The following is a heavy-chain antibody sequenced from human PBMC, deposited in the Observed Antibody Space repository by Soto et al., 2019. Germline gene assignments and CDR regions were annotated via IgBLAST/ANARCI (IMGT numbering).Heavy chain of an antibody. CDR1: GGSISSYY. D-gene: IGHD1-7*01. V-gene: IGHV4-4*07. CDR2: IYTSGST. Sequence: SETLSLTCTVSGGSISSYYWSWIRQPAGKGLEWIGRIYTSGSTNYNPSLKSRVTMSVDTSKNQFSLKLSSVTAADTAVYYCARDSTGTTRGSLDPWGQGTLVTVSS. CDR3: ARDSTGTTRGSLDP. J-gene: IGHJ5*02.